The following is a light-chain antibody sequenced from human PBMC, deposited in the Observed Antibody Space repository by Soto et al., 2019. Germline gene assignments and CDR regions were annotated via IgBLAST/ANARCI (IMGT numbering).Light chain of an antibody. CDR1: QSVSRW. CDR3: QHYVSPPIT. V-gene: IGKV1-5*01. CDR2: DAS. J-gene: IGKJ5*01. Sequence: DIQMTQSPSTLSASIGDRVTITCRASQSVSRWLAWYQQKPGEAPRLLMYDASSLDSGVPSRFSGSGSETDFTLTISRLEPEDFAVYYCQHYVSPPITFGQGTRLEI.